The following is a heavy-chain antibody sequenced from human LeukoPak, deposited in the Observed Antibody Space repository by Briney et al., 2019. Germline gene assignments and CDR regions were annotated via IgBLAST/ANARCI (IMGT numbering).Heavy chain of an antibody. Sequence: PGGSLRLSCAASGFTFSNYAMHWVRQAPGKGLEWVAVIWFDGSFKYYADSVKGRFTISRDNSKNTLYMQMSSLRAEDTAVYYCAREYGSGRYYKGNFYYWGQGTLVTVSS. CDR1: GFTFSNYA. CDR3: AREYGSGRYYKGNFYY. J-gene: IGHJ4*02. D-gene: IGHD3-10*01. CDR2: IWFDGSFK. V-gene: IGHV3-33*01.